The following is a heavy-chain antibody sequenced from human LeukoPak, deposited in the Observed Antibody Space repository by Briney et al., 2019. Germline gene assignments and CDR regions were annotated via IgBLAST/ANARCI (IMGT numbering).Heavy chain of an antibody. J-gene: IGHJ4*02. CDR3: ARADAGIAVAPSDY. D-gene: IGHD6-19*01. V-gene: IGHV1-2*06. CDR1: GYTFSGYY. CDR2: INPNSGGT. Sequence: ASVKVSCKASGYTFSGYYMHWVRQAPGQGLEWMGRINPNSGGTNYAQKFQDRVTMTTDTSTSTAYMELRSLRSDDTAVYYCARADAGIAVAPSDYWGQGTLVTVSS.